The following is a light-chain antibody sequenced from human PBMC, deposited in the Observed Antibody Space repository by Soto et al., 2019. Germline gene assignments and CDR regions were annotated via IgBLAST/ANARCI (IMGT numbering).Light chain of an antibody. J-gene: IGLJ3*02. V-gene: IGLV1-40*03. CDR1: SSNTGAGYD. Sequence: SLCTGSSSNTGAGYDVHWYQQVPGMAPKLLIFGNYERPSGVPDRFSGSKSGASASLAISGLQTEDEADYYCQSYDTSLNDWVFGGGTKVTVL. CDR2: GNY. CDR3: QSYDTSLNDWV.